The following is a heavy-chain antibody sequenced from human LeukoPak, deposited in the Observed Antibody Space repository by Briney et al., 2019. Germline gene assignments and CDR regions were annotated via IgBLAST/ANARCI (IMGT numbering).Heavy chain of an antibody. D-gene: IGHD4-17*01. CDR1: GFTFSSYA. V-gene: IGHV3-64*04. CDR3: AKGRNEDGDAALNY. J-gene: IGHJ4*02. Sequence: GGSLRLSCSASGFTFSSYAMHWVRQAPGKGLEYVSAISSNGGSTYYADSVKGRFTISRDNFKNTLYLQMNSLRAEDTAAYHCAKGRNEDGDAALNYWGQGTLVTVSS. CDR2: ISSNGGST.